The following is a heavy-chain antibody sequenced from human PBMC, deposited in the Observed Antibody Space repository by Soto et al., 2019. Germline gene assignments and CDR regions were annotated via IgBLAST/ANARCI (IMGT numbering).Heavy chain of an antibody. Sequence: GGSLRLSCAASGFTFSNAWMSWVRQAPGKGLEWVGRIKSKTDGGTTDYAAPVKGRFTISRDDSKNTLYLQMNSLKTEDTAAYYCTTEGYFDWLSKNDYWGQGTLVTVSS. V-gene: IGHV3-15*01. CDR3: TTEGYFDWLSKNDY. CDR2: IKSKTDGGTT. J-gene: IGHJ4*02. D-gene: IGHD3-9*01. CDR1: GFTFSNAW.